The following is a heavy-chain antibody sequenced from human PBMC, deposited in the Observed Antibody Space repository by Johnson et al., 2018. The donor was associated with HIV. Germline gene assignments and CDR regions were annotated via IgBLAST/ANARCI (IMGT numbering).Heavy chain of an antibody. Sequence: QMLLVESGGGVVQPGKSLRLSCAASGFTFSSYGMHWVRQAPGKGLQWVAAIWYDGNNKYYADSVKGRFTVSRDNSKNTLYLQMNSLRAEDTAIYYYAKSPAKDHGGNSGAFAIWGQGTMVTVSS. CDR2: IWYDGNNK. CDR1: GFTFSSYG. J-gene: IGHJ3*02. D-gene: IGHD4-23*01. CDR3: AKSPAKDHGGNSGAFAI. V-gene: IGHV3-33*06.